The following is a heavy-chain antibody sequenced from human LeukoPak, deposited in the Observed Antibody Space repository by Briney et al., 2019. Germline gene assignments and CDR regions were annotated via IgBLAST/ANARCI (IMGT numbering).Heavy chain of an antibody. J-gene: IGHJ4*02. Sequence: GRSLRLSCAASGFTFAVYDMHWVRQSIGRGLEWVSGIGIAGDTHYQDSVKGRFTISRENAKNSVYLQMNSLRVGDTAVYYCVRGGIQVRGIDLFDYRGQGTLVTVSS. CDR2: IGIAGDT. V-gene: IGHV3-13*01. CDR3: VRGGIQVRGIDLFDY. CDR1: GFTFAVYD. D-gene: IGHD6-19*01.